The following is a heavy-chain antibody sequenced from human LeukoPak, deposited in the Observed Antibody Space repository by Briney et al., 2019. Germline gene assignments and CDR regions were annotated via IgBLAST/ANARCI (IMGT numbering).Heavy chain of an antibody. D-gene: IGHD2-2*01. J-gene: IGHJ6*04. Sequence: GASVKVSCKASGGTFSSYAISWVRQAPGQGLEWMGGIIPIFGTANYAQKFQGRVTITADESTSTAYMELSSLRSEDTAVYYCARGHDDIVVVPAAREGMDVWGKGTTVTVSS. CDR1: GGTFSSYA. CDR2: IIPIFGTA. V-gene: IGHV1-69*13. CDR3: ARGHDDIVVVPAAREGMDV.